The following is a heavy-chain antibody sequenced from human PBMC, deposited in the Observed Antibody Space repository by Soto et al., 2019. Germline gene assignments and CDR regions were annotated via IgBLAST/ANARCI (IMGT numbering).Heavy chain of an antibody. J-gene: IGHJ4*02. CDR3: ASSSTWHVIDY. CDR2: IYSSGST. V-gene: IGHV4-39*01. Sequence: QLQLQESGPGLVKPSETLSLTCTVSGGSISSSSYYWGWIRQPPGKGLHWIGSIYSSGSTYYNPSPKSRAPRSVDTHKNQFSLKLSSVTAADTAVYYCASSSTWHVIDYWGQGTLVTVSS. D-gene: IGHD6-13*01. CDR1: GGSISSSSYY.